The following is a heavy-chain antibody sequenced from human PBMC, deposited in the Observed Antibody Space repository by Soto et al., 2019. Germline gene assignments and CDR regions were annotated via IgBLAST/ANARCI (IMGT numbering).Heavy chain of an antibody. CDR3: ARDQYRGGDFDS. J-gene: IGHJ4*02. Sequence: SETLSLTCTVSGGSISSGDYSWSWIRQPPGKGLEWIGYIFYSGSSYYNPSLKSRVTISVDTSKNQFSLKLSSVTAADTAVYYCARDQYRGGDFDSWGQGTLVTVSS. CDR2: IFYSGSS. CDR1: GGSISSGDYS. D-gene: IGHD3-10*01. V-gene: IGHV4-30-4*01.